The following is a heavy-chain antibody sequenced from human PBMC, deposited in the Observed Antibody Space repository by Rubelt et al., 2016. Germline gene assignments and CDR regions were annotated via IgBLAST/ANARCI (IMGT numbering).Heavy chain of an antibody. CDR1: GYTFTSYA. CDR3: ARGYCSSANCLFNWFDP. Sequence: QVQLVQSGAEVKKPGASVKVSCKASGYTFTSYAMHWVRQAPGQRLEWMGWINAGNGNTKYSQKFQGIVTITRDTSASTAYMELSSLRSEDTAMYFCARGYCSSANCLFNWFDPWGQGTLVTVSS. CDR2: INAGNGNT. D-gene: IGHD2-2*01. J-gene: IGHJ5*02. V-gene: IGHV1-3*01.